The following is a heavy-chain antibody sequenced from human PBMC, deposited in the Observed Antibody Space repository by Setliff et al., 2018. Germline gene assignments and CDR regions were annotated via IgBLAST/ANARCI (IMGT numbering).Heavy chain of an antibody. Sequence: GASLKISCAASGFTFSTYWMTWIRQAPGKGLEWVANIKGDGSEKYYVDSVEGRFAISRDNAKNSLYLQMNSLRAEDTAVYYCARAGLPYAADVWGQGTKVTVSS. CDR2: IKGDGSEK. J-gene: IGHJ3*01. CDR1: GFTFSTYW. CDR3: ARAGLPYAADV. D-gene: IGHD2-21*02. V-gene: IGHV3-7*01.